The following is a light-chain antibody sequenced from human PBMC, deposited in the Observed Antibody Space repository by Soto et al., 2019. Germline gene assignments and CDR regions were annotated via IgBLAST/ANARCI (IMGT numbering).Light chain of an antibody. CDR3: SSYAGSNNLGVL. CDR1: SSDVGGYNY. V-gene: IGLV2-8*01. CDR2: EVT. J-gene: IGLJ2*01. Sequence: QSALTQPPSASGSPGQSVTISCTGTSSDVGGYNYVSWYQQHPGKAPKLIIYEVTKRPSGVPDRFSGSKSGNTASLTVSGLRADDEADYYCSSYAGSNNLGVLFGGGTKLTVL.